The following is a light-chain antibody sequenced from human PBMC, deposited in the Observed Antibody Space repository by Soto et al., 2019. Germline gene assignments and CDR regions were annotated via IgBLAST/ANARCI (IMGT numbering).Light chain of an antibody. CDR1: QSVSSN. CDR3: QQYNNWMWT. V-gene: IGKV3-15*01. J-gene: IGKJ1*01. Sequence: EIVMTQSAASLSVSPGERATLSCRASQSVSSNLAWYQQKPGQAPRLLIHGASARATGIPDRFSGSGSGTDFTLTISSLQSGDVAVYYCQQYNNWMWTFGQGTKVEFK. CDR2: GAS.